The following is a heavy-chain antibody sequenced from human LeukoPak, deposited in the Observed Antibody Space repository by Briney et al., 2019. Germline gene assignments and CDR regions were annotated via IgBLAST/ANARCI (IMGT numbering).Heavy chain of an antibody. J-gene: IGHJ4*02. Sequence: GGSLRLSCAASGFTFSSHSMKWVRQAPGKGREWVSYISSDSSTIYYADSVKGRFTISRDNSKNTLYLQMNSLRAEDTAVYYCARDPYYYGSGSYYVDYWGQGTLVTVSS. CDR1: GFTFSSHS. CDR3: ARDPYYYGSGSYYVDY. V-gene: IGHV3-48*01. D-gene: IGHD3-10*01. CDR2: ISSDSSTI.